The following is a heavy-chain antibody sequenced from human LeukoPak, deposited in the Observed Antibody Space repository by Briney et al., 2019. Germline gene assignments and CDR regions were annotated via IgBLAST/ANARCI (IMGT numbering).Heavy chain of an antibody. CDR1: GFTFSSYE. J-gene: IGHJ4*02. CDR3: ARDYGGSSPFDY. CDR2: ISSSDDTI. V-gene: IGHV3-48*03. Sequence: RAGGSLRLSCTASGFTFSSYEMHWVHQAPGKGLEWVSYISSSDDTIYYADSVKGRFTISRDNAKNSLYLQMNSLRAEDTAVYYCARDYGGSSPFDYWGQGTLVTVSS. D-gene: IGHD4-23*01.